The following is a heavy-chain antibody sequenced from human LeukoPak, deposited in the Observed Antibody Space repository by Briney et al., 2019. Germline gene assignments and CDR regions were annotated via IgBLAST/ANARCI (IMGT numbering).Heavy chain of an antibody. CDR1: GFTFSSYE. CDR3: VIVRGYFDSSGSDY. CDR2: ITSNGGSA. D-gene: IGHD3-9*01. J-gene: IGHJ4*02. Sequence: GGSLRLSCAASGFTFSSYEMNWVRQAPGKGLEFVSAITSNGGSAYYADSVKGRFTISRDNSKNTVYLQMSSLRAEDTAVYYCVIVRGYFDSSGSDYWGQGTLVTVSS. V-gene: IGHV3-64D*06.